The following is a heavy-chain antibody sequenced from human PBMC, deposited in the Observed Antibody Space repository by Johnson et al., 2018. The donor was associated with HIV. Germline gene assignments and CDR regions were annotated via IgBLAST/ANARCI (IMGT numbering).Heavy chain of an antibody. CDR1: GFTFSSYW. CDR2: IRQDGSEK. Sequence: VQLVESGGGLVQPGVSLRLSCAASGFTFSSYWMSWVRQAPGKGLEWVANIRQDGSEKHYVDSVKGRFTISRDNAKNTLYLQMNSLRAEDTAVYYCARIDYSNYEEAFDIWGQGAMVSVSA. V-gene: IGHV3-7*01. CDR3: ARIDYSNYEEAFDI. D-gene: IGHD4-11*01. J-gene: IGHJ3*02.